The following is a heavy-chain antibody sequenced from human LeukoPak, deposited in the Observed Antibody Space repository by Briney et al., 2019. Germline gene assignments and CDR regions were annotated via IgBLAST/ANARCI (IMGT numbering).Heavy chain of an antibody. Sequence: SETLSLTCTVSGGSISSGSYYWSWIRQPAGKGLEWIGRIYTSGSTNYNPSLKSRVTISVDTSKNQFSLKLSSVTAADTAVYYCARPGIAAAGPIDYWGQGTLVTVSS. CDR1: GGSISSGSYY. J-gene: IGHJ4*02. D-gene: IGHD6-13*01. CDR3: ARPGIAAAGPIDY. CDR2: IYTSGST. V-gene: IGHV4-61*02.